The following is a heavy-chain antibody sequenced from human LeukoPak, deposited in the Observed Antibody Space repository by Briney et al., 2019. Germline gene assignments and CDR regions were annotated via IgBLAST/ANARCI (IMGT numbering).Heavy chain of an antibody. CDR3: ARDRRELRWFDP. Sequence: SETLSLTCVVSGVSITNGYWWYWVRQTPGKGLEWIGEIYHNGRPKYNPSLKSRVSILVDKSKNQFSLNLNSVTAADTAVYYCARDRRELRWFDPWGQGTLVTVSS. V-gene: IGHV4/OR15-8*01. CDR1: GVSITNGYW. CDR2: IYHNGRP. J-gene: IGHJ5*02. D-gene: IGHD1-26*01.